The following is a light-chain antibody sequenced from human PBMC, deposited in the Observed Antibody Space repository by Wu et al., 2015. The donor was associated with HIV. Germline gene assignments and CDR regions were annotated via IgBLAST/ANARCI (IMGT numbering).Light chain of an antibody. CDR3: QRYGSSPYS. V-gene: IGKV3-20*01. CDR2: GAS. Sequence: EIVLTQSPGTLSLSPGERVTLSCRASQSVSSSYLAWYQQKPGQAPRLLICGASSRATGIPDRFSGSGSGTDFTLTISRLEPEDFAVYYCQRYGSSPYSFGQGTKLEIK. CDR1: QSVSSSY. J-gene: IGKJ2*03.